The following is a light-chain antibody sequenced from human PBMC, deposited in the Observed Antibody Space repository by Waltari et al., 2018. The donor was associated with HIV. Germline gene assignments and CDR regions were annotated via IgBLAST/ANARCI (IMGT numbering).Light chain of an antibody. CDR2: KAS. J-gene: IGKJ2*01. V-gene: IGKV1-5*03. CDR3: QQYNKFPIT. CDR1: QNVGNW. Sequence: DVQMTLSPSTLSASIGDRVSITCRASQNVGNWLAWYQQKPGKAPSLLISKASTLQIGVPTNFSGSGSGTHFTLTISGLRPDDFATYYCQQYNKFPITFGQGTKL.